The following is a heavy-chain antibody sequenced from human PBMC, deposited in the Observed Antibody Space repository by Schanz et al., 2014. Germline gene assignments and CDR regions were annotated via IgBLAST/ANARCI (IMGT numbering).Heavy chain of an antibody. Sequence: QVQLVQSGAEVKKPGASVKVSCKASGYTLTNFDINWVRQAPGQGLEWMGWMNPNSGGTDYTQKFQGRVTMTRDTSITTAYMELSGLTSDDTAVYYCARGSCTASGCYDAFDLWGQGTLVTVSS. V-gene: IGHV1-2*02. CDR3: ARGSCTASGCYDAFDL. CDR1: GYTLTNFD. J-gene: IGHJ3*01. D-gene: IGHD2-2*01. CDR2: MNPNSGGT.